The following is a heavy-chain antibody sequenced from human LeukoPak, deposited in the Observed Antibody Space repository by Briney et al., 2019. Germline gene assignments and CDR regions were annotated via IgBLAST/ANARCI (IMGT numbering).Heavy chain of an antibody. Sequence: PRGSLRLSCAASGFIFSSYAMSWVRQAPGKGLEWVSYGGSGGSTYYADSVKGRFTVSRENSKSTLYLRMNSLTAEDTAVYYCAKMRGQYYHSYYMDAWGKGTTVTVSS. J-gene: IGHJ6*03. CDR2: GGSGGST. CDR1: GFIFSSYA. CDR3: AKMRGQYYHSYYMDA. V-gene: IGHV3-23*01.